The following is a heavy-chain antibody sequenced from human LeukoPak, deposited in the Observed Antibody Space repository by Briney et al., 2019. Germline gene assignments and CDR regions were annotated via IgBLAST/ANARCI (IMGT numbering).Heavy chain of an antibody. CDR3: ASGLRNFDY. V-gene: IGHV3-7*01. CDR1: GFTFSSCW. Sequence: PGGSLRLSCAASGFTFSSCWMSWVRQAPGKGLEWVANIKQDGSEKYYVDSVKGRFTISRDNAKNSLYLQMNSLRAEDTAVYYCASGLRNFDYWGQGTLVTVSS. CDR2: IKQDGSEK. D-gene: IGHD4-17*01. J-gene: IGHJ4*02.